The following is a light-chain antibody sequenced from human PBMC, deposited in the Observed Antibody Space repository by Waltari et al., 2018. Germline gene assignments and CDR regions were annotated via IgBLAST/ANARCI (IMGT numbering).Light chain of an antibody. CDR1: QSITVW. V-gene: IGKV1-5*01. CDR3: QQYDAYPLT. J-gene: IGKJ2*01. CDR2: KAS. Sequence: DIQMTPSPSTLSASVGDRVTITCRASQSITVWLAWYHQKPGKAPDLLVYKASILHAGVPSRFSATGSGTEFTLTIDSLHPADSGTYYCQQYDAYPLTFGQGTKLEIK.